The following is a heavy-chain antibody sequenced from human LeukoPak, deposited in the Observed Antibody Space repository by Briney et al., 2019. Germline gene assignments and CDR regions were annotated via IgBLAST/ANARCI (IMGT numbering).Heavy chain of an antibody. CDR2: IYYSGST. J-gene: IGHJ5*02. CDR3: ARWYNWFDP. CDR1: GGSISSYY. Sequence: PSETLSLTCTVSGGSISSYYWSWIRQPPGKGLEWIGYIYYSGSTNYNPSLKSRVTISVDTSKNQFSLKMSSVTAADTAVYYCARWYNWFDPWGQGTLVTVSS. V-gene: IGHV4-59*01.